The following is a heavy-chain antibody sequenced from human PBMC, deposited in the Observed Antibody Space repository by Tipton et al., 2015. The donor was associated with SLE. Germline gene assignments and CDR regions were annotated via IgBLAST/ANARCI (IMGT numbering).Heavy chain of an antibody. CDR2: MYNSGNI. Sequence: TLSLTCTVSGGSISDYYWSWIRQPPGKGLEWIGYMYNSGNINYPPSLNPSLKSRVTIAVDTSKTRFSLKLTSVTAADTAVYYCARQGEYSSSSGFWFDPWGQGTLVTVSS. D-gene: IGHD6-6*01. J-gene: IGHJ5*02. CDR3: ARQGEYSSSSGFWFDP. CDR1: GGSISDYY. V-gene: IGHV4-59*08.